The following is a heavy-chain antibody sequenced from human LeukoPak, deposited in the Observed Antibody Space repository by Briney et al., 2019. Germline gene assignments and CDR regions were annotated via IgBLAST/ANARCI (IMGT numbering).Heavy chain of an antibody. CDR1: GYTFTRYY. CDR2: IHASSGST. V-gene: IGHV1-46*01. D-gene: IGHD2-2*01. Sequence: ASEKVSCKASGYTFTRYYMHWVRQAPGQGLDWMGIIHASSGSTSYAQKFEGRVTLTRDTSTSTVYMELISLRSEDTAVYYCARDSSTSSLADPWGQGTLVTVSS. CDR3: ARDSSTSSLADP. J-gene: IGHJ5*02.